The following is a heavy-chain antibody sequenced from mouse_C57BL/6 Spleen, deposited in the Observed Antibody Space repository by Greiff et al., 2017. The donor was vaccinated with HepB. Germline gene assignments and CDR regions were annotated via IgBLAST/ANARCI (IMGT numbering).Heavy chain of an antibody. Sequence: EVQLVESGGGLVKPGGSLKLSCAASGFTFSSYAMSWVRQTPEKRLEWVATISDGGSYTYYPDNVKGRFTISRDNAKNNLYLQMSHLKSEDTAMYYCARDARHDYGDYWGQGTTLTVSS. D-gene: IGHD2-4*01. V-gene: IGHV5-4*01. J-gene: IGHJ2*01. CDR3: ARDARHDYGDY. CDR2: ISDGGSYT. CDR1: GFTFSSYA.